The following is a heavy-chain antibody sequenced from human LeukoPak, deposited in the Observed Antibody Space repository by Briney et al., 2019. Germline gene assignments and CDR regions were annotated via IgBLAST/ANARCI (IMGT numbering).Heavy chain of an antibody. V-gene: IGHV3-30-3*01. J-gene: IGHJ4*02. CDR2: ISYDGSNK. D-gene: IGHD4-11*01. CDR1: GFTFSSYA. Sequence: GGSLRLSCAASGFTFSSYAMHWVRQAPGKGLEWVAVISYDGSNKYYADSVKGRFTISRDNFKNTLYLQMNSLRAEDTAVYYCAKAPLRYSKYFDYWGQGNLVTVSS. CDR3: AKAPLRYSKYFDY.